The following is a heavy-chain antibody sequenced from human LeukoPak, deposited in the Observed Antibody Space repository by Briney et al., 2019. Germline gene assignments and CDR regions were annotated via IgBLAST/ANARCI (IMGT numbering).Heavy chain of an antibody. D-gene: IGHD5-12*01. CDR1: GYTFTGYY. Sequence: GGSVKVSCKASGYTFTGYYMHWVRQAPGQGLEWMGWINPNSGGTNYAQKFRGRVTITRDTSISTAYMELCRLRSHDTAVYYCARVRWYSGYDYLDYWGQGTLVTVSS. CDR2: INPNSGGT. CDR3: ARVRWYSGYDYLDY. J-gene: IGHJ4*02. V-gene: IGHV1-2*02.